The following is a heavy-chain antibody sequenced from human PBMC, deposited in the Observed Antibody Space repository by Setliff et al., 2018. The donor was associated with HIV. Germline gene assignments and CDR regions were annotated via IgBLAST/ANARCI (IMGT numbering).Heavy chain of an antibody. CDR2: ILPVSGAA. V-gene: IGHV1-69*13. CDR3: VNLPFFYYYYMDV. CDR1: GGTFSSYA. J-gene: IGHJ6*03. Sequence: ASVKVSCKASGGTFSSYAISWVRQAPGQGLEWMGGILPVSGAANYAQKFQGRVTITADESTATFYMEMSTLRSEDTAVYYCVNLPFFYYYYMDVWGEGTPVTVSS.